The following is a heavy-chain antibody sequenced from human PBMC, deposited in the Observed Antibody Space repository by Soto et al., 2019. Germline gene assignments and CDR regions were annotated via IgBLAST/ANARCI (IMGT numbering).Heavy chain of an antibody. CDR2: ISHDGSKT. CDR1: GFTFSSYG. J-gene: IGHJ4*02. D-gene: IGHD3-22*01. V-gene: IGHV3-30*18. Sequence: HVQLVESGGGVVQPGRSLRLSCAASGFTFSSYGIHWVRQAPGKGLEWVAVISHDGSKTNYADSVESRFTISRDNSKDTLYWQMNSIRAAATVAYYCAKDTYYYSSSGYYEFEAWGQGTLVTVSS. CDR3: AKDTYYYSSSGYYEFEA.